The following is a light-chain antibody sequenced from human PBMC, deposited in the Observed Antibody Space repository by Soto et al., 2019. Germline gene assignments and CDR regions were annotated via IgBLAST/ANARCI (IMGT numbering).Light chain of an antibody. CDR3: QQYYSYSQT. V-gene: IGKV1-8*01. CDR1: QGISSY. J-gene: IGKJ1*01. CDR2: AAS. Sequence: AIRMTQSPSSLSASTGDRVTITCRASQGISSYLAWYQQKPGKAPKLPIYAASTLQSGVPSRFSGSGSGTDFTLTISCLQSEDFATYYCQQYYSYSQTFGQGTKVEIK.